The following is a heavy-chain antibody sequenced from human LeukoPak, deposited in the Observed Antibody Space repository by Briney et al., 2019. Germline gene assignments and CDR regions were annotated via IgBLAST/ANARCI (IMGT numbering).Heavy chain of an antibody. J-gene: IGHJ4*02. CDR2: ISSSSSYI. Sequence: GGSLRLSCAASGFTFSSYAMSWVRQAPGKGLEWVSSISSSSSYIYYADSVKGRFTISRDNAKNSLYLQMNSLRAEDTAVYYCARDTWEYYYDSSGCTDYWGQGTLVTVSS. CDR3: ARDTWEYYYDSSGCTDY. V-gene: IGHV3-21*01. D-gene: IGHD3-22*01. CDR1: GFTFSSYA.